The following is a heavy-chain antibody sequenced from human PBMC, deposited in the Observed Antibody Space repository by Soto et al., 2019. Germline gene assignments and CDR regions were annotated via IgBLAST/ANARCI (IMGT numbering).Heavy chain of an antibody. CDR1: GFTFSSYA. Sequence: EVQLLESGGGLVQPGGSLRLSCAASGFTFSSYAMSWVRQAPGKGLEWVSAISGSGGSTYYADSVKGRFTISRDNSKNTLYLHRNSLRAEDTAVYYSAKARGGGSYCGGGAFDIWGQGTMVTVSS. V-gene: IGHV3-23*01. CDR3: AKARGGGSYCGGGAFDI. D-gene: IGHD1-26*01. J-gene: IGHJ3*02. CDR2: ISGSGGST.